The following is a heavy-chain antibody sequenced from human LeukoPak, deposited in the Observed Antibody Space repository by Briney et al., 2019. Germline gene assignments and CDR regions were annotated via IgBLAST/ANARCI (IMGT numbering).Heavy chain of an antibody. D-gene: IGHD2-2*01. V-gene: IGHV4-31*03. CDR1: GGSISSGGYY. Sequence: SQTLSLTCTVSGGSISSGGYYWSWIRQHPGKGLEWIGYIYYSGSTYYNPPLKSRATISVDTSKNQFSLKLSSVTAADTAVYYCARDVPYCSSTSCYSSYYGMDVWGQGTTVTVSS. CDR3: ARDVPYCSSTSCYSSYYGMDV. J-gene: IGHJ6*02. CDR2: IYYSGST.